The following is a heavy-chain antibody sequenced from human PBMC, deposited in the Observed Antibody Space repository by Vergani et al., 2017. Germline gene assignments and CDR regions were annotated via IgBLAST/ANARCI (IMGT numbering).Heavy chain of an antibody. D-gene: IGHD5-12*01. Sequence: EEQLVESGGGLVKPGESLTLSCRSSGFTFSTYSMNWVRQAPGKGLEWVASIPSSGSPIYYADSIRGRFTISRDNAKNSLFLEMNSLRFEDTAVYFCTKGSVYYHDSAGHGYDPYTGFDLWGQGTLVTVSS. CDR2: IPSSGSPI. V-gene: IGHV3-21*02. CDR1: GFTFSTYS. J-gene: IGHJ3*01. CDR3: TKGSVYYHDSAGHGYDPYTGFDL.